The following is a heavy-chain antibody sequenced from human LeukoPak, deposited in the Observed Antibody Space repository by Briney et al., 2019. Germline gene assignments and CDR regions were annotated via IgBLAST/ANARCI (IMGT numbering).Heavy chain of an antibody. CDR1: GFTFSSYG. V-gene: IGHV3-30*18. CDR3: AKDPGEWELAYDAFDI. D-gene: IGHD1-26*01. CDR2: ISYDGSNK. J-gene: IGHJ3*02. Sequence: PGGSLRLSCAASGFTFSSYGMHWVRQAPGKGLEWVAVISYDGSNKYYADSVKGRFTISRDNSKNTLYLQMNSLRAEDTAVYYCAKDPGEWELAYDAFDIWGQGTMVTVSS.